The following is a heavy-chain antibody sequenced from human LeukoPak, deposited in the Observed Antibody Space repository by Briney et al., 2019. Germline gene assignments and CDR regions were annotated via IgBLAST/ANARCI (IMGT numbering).Heavy chain of an antibody. V-gene: IGHV3-53*04. CDR3: ARDSRGPDYYSSGSYYGMDV. Sequence: PGGSLRLSCAASGFTVSSNYMSWVRQAPGKGLEWVSVIYSGGSTYYADSVKGRFTISRHNSKNTLYLQMNSLRAEDTAVYYCARDSRGPDYYSSGSYYGMDVWGQGTTVTVSS. J-gene: IGHJ6*02. D-gene: IGHD3-10*01. CDR1: GFTVSSNY. CDR2: IYSGGST.